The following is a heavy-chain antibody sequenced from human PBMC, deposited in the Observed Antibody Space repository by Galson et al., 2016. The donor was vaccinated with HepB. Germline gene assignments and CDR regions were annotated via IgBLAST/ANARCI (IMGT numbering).Heavy chain of an antibody. Sequence: SETLSLTCTVSRGSASSSFWSWIRQPPGKGLEWIGIALHSGSTNSNPSLKSRVTISVDTSKNQFSLRLSSVTAADTAVYYCARLAHSSAWYSGETWGQGILVTVSS. J-gene: IGHJ5*02. CDR1: RGSASSSF. CDR2: ALHSGST. D-gene: IGHD6-19*01. CDR3: ARLAHSSAWYSGET. V-gene: IGHV4-59*08.